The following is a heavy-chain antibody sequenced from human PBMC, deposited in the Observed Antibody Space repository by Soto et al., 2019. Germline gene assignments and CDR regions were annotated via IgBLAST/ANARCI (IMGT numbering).Heavy chain of an antibody. J-gene: IGHJ2*01. D-gene: IGHD3-10*01. CDR3: ARKVLGWTSRPDYWYFDL. V-gene: IGHV3-23*01. Sequence: EVQRLESGGGLVQPGGSLRLSCAGSGFTFINYAMNWFRQAPGKGLEWVSTISGGGDATFFADSLRGRFTISRDNSKKTVNLKMNNLGVDDTAVFFCARKVLGWTSRPDYWYFDLWGRSNLVTVSS. CDR1: GFTFINYA. CDR2: ISGGGDAT.